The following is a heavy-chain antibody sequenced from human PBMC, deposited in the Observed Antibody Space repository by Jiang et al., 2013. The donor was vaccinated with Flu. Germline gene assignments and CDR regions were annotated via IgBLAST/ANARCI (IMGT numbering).Heavy chain of an antibody. J-gene: IGHJ3*02. CDR1: GGSISSYY. V-gene: IGHV4-59*01. CDR2: IYYSGST. Sequence: GSGLVKPSETLSPTCTVSGGSISSYYWSWIRQPPGKGLEWIGYIYYSGSTNYNPSLKSRVTISVDTSKNQFSLKLSSVTAADTAVYYCARVVVSLGGSHAFDIWGQGTMVTVSS. CDR3: ARVVVSLGGSHAFDI. D-gene: IGHD3-16*02.